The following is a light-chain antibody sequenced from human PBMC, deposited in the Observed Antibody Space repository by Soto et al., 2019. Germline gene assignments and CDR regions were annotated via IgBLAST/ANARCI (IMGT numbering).Light chain of an antibody. CDR3: QQSYSSPYT. CDR1: QSITKN. J-gene: IGKJ2*01. Sequence: DLQMTQSPGSLSASVGDRVTITCRASQSITKNLNWYQYKPGKAPELLIYQASDSQVGVPSRFSGSGSGTDFTLIISGLQPEDFATYFCQQSYSSPYTFGQGTKVEIK. V-gene: IGKV1-39*01. CDR2: QAS.